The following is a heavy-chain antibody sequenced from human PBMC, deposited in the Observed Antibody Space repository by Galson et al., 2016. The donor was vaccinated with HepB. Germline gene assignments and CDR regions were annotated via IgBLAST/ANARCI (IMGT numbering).Heavy chain of an antibody. CDR1: GFTFRSYS. D-gene: IGHD3-16*01. Sequence: SLRLSCAASGFTFRSYSMHWVRQALGKGLEWVSSISYSSSYMPYADAVKGRFTISRDNAKNSLYLQMNSLGAEDTAVYFCARDRGGGAPKLVIFDYWGQGTLVTVSS. V-gene: IGHV3-21*01. CDR3: ARDRGGGAPKLVIFDY. CDR2: ISYSSSYM. J-gene: IGHJ4*02.